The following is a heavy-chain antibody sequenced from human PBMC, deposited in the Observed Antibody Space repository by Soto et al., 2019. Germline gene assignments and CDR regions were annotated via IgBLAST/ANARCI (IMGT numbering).Heavy chain of an antibody. Sequence: PSETLSLTCTVSGGSISSYYWSWIRQPPGKGLEWIGYIYYSGGTNYNPSLKSRVTISVDTSKNQFSLKLSSVTAADTAVYYCARESPYYDILAPNAFDIWGQGTMVT. V-gene: IGHV4-59*01. D-gene: IGHD3-9*01. J-gene: IGHJ3*02. CDR2: IYYSGGT. CDR1: GGSISSYY. CDR3: ARESPYYDILAPNAFDI.